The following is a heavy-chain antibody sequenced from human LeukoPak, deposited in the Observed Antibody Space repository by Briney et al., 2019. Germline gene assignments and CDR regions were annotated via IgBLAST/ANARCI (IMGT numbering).Heavy chain of an antibody. D-gene: IGHD2-2*01. CDR3: AKETYPYAFDI. CDR2: IYTSGST. CDR1: GGSISSYY. J-gene: IGHJ3*02. Sequence: SETLSLTCTVSGGSISSYYWSWIRQPAGKGLEWIGRIYTSGSTNYNPSLKSRVTMSVHTSKNQFSLKLSSVTAADTAVYYCAKETYPYAFDIWGPVTMVTASS. V-gene: IGHV4-4*07.